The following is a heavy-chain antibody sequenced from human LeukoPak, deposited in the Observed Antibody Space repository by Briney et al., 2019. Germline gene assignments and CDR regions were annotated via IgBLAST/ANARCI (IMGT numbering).Heavy chain of an antibody. CDR2: INHSGST. Sequence: PSETLSLTCAVYGGSFSGYYWSWIRQPPGKGLEWIGEINHSGSTNYNPSLKSRVTISADTSKNQFSLKVRSVTAADTAVYYCTSSFLGYCSGGSCYPNCWGQGTLVTVSS. V-gene: IGHV4-34*01. J-gene: IGHJ4*02. CDR3: TSSFLGYCSGGSCYPNC. CDR1: GGSFSGYY. D-gene: IGHD2-15*01.